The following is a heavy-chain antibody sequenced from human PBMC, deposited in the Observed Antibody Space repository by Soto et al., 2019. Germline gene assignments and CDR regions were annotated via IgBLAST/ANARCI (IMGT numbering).Heavy chain of an antibody. CDR3: ARLLHLGELSEHYFDY. J-gene: IGHJ4*02. CDR1: GGSISSYY. V-gene: IGHV4-59*08. CDR2: IYYSGST. D-gene: IGHD3-16*02. Sequence: SETLSLTCTVSGGSISSYYWSWIRQPPGKGLEWIGYIYYSGSTNYNPSLKSRVTISVDTSKNQFSLKLSSVTAADTAVYYCARLLHLGELSEHYFDYWGQGTLVTVSS.